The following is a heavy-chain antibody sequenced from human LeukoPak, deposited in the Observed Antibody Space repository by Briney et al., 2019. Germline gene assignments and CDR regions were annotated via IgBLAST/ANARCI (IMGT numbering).Heavy chain of an antibody. CDR1: GGSISSGDYY. V-gene: IGHV4-30-4*08. CDR2: IYYSGST. Sequence: PSETLSLTCTVSGGSISSGDYYWSWIRQPPGKGLEWIGYIYYSGSTYYNPSLKSRVTISVDTSKNQFSLKLSSVTAADTAVYYCATAAEVPRAFDIWGQGTMVTVSS. J-gene: IGHJ3*02. CDR3: ATAAEVPRAFDI.